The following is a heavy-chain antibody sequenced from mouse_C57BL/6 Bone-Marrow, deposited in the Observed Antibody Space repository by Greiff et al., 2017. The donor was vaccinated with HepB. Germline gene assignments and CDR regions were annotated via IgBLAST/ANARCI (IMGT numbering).Heavy chain of an antibody. V-gene: IGHV5-17*01. Sequence: EVKLMESGGGLVKPGGSLKLSCAASGFTFSDYGMHWVRQAPEKGLEWVAYISSGSSTIHYADTVKGRFPISRDKAKNTLFLQMTSLRSEDTAMYYCAPLTTVVATDYAMDYWGQGTSVTVSS. J-gene: IGHJ4*01. CDR2: ISSGSSTI. CDR1: GFTFSDYG. D-gene: IGHD1-1*01. CDR3: APLTTVVATDYAMDY.